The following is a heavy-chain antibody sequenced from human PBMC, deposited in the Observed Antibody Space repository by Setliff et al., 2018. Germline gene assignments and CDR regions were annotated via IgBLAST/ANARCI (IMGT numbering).Heavy chain of an antibody. Sequence: PSETLSLTCSVSGGSMTSYYWTWTRQPPGEGLEWIGYIFYSGNTEYNPSLKSRVTISVDTSKSQFSLKLTSVTAADTAVYYCARIRGPTGNCQEAFDIWSEGTMVTVSS. CDR2: IFYSGNT. CDR3: ARIRGPTGNCQEAFDI. D-gene: IGHD1-1*01. V-gene: IGHV4-59*01. CDR1: GGSMTSYY. J-gene: IGHJ3*02.